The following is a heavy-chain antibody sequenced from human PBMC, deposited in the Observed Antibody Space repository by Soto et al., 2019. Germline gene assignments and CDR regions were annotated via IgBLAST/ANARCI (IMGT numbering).Heavy chain of an antibody. CDR1: GGTFSSYA. Sequence: ASVKVSCKASGGTFSSYAISWVRQAPGQGLEWMGGIIPIFGTANYAQKFQGRVTITADESTNTAYMELSSLRSEDTAVYYCARGFGLATIGVVPEYIDYYYFGMDVWGQGTTVTVSS. V-gene: IGHV1-69*13. D-gene: IGHD5-12*01. CDR2: IIPIFGTA. CDR3: ARGFGLATIGVVPEYIDYYYFGMDV. J-gene: IGHJ6*02.